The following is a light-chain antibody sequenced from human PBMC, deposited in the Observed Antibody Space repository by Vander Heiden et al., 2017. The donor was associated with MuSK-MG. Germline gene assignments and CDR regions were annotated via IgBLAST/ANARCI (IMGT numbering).Light chain of an antibody. V-gene: IGLV3-1*01. CDR1: ELGDKY. CDR2: QDS. CDR3: QAWDSSTAV. Sequence: SYELTQPPSVSVSPGQTASITCSGVELGDKYAFWYQQKPGQLLVLVIYQDSRRPSGIPERFSGSNSGNTATLTISGTQAMDEADYYCQAWDSSTAVFGTGTKVTVL. J-gene: IGLJ1*01.